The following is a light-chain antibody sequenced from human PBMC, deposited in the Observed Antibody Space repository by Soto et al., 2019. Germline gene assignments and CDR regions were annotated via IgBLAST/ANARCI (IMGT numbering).Light chain of an antibody. Sequence: QSALTQPASVSGSPGQSITISCTGTSSDVGGYNYVSWYQQHPGKAPKLMIYDVSNRPSGVSNRFACSKSGNTASLTISGLQAVDEADYYCSSYTSSSIYVVFGGGTKLTVL. V-gene: IGLV2-14*01. J-gene: IGLJ2*01. CDR1: SSDVGGYNY. CDR2: DVS. CDR3: SSYTSSSIYVV.